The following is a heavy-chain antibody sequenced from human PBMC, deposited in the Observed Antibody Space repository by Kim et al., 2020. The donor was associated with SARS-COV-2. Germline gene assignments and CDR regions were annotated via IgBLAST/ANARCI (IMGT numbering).Heavy chain of an antibody. CDR3: ARLRGYSNGPEDH. CDR1: GGSISRSSYY. J-gene: IGHJ4*02. V-gene: IGHV4-39*01. Sequence: SETLSLTCTVSGGSISRSSYYWGWIRQPPGKGLEWIGTISYSGSTYYNVSLKSRVTMSVDTSKNQFSLKLSSMTAADTAVYYCARLRGYSNGPEDHWGQGTLVTVSS. D-gene: IGHD5-18*01. CDR2: ISYSGST.